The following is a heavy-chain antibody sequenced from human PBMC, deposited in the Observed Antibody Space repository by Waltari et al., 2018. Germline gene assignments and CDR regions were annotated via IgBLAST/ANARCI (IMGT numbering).Heavy chain of an antibody. J-gene: IGHJ6*03. CDR3: ARSGSYRLYYYYYMDV. Sequence: QVQLQQWGAGLLKPSETLSLTCAVYGGSFSGYYWSWIRQPPRKGLEWIGEINHRGSTNSNPSLKSRVTISVDTSKNQFSLKLSSVTAADTAVYYCARSGSYRLYYYYYMDVWGKGTTVTISS. V-gene: IGHV4-34*01. D-gene: IGHD1-26*01. CDR2: INHRGST. CDR1: GGSFSGYY.